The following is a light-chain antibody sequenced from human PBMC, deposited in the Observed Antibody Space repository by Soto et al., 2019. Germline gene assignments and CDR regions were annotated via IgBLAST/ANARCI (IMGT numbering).Light chain of an antibody. CDR3: QQYINRWT. Sequence: DMQMTQSPSTLSASVGDRVTITSRASQSISIWLAWYQQKPGNAPKLLIYKASSLESGVPSRFSGSGSGTEFTLTISSMQTEDFATYYCQQYINRWTFGPGTKVEIK. J-gene: IGKJ1*01. CDR1: QSISIW. CDR2: KAS. V-gene: IGKV1-5*03.